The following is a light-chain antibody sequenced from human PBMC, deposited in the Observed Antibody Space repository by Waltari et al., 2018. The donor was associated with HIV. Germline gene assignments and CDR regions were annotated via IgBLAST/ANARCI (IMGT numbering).Light chain of an antibody. Sequence: SYELTQPPSVSVSPGQTASITCSGEKLGDKYACWYQQKPGQSPVLVIYQDSKRPSGIPERFSGSNSGNTATLTISGTQAMDEADYYCQAWDSRVFGGGTKLTVL. J-gene: IGLJ2*01. CDR3: QAWDSRV. CDR1: KLGDKY. V-gene: IGLV3-1*01. CDR2: QDS.